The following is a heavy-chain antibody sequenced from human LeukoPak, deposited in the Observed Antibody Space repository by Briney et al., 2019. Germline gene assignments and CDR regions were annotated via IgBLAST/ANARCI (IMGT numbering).Heavy chain of an antibody. J-gene: IGHJ4*02. CDR2: ISSNGGST. Sequence: GGSLRLSCAASGFTFSSYAMHWVRQAPGKGLEYVSAISSNGGSTYYANSVKGRFTISRDNSKNTLYLQMGSLRAEDMAVYYCARVASGLGAYYFDYWGQGTLVTVSS. CDR1: GFTFSSYA. CDR3: ARVASGLGAYYFDY. V-gene: IGHV3-64*01. D-gene: IGHD3-16*01.